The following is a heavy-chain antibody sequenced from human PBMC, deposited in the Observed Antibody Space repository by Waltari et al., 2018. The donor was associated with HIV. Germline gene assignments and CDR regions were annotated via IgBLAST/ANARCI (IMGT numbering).Heavy chain of an antibody. J-gene: IGHJ3*02. D-gene: IGHD3-9*01. CDR2: INPIFGTE. Sequence: VQLVQSGAEVKKPGSSVKVSCKASVGTFSSYAISWVRQAPGKGLEWMGGINPIFGTENYAQKFQGRVTITADESTSTAYMELSSLRSEDTAVYYCAREEDILTGYYTGDAFDIWGQGTMVTVSS. CDR3: AREEDILTGYYTGDAFDI. CDR1: VGTFSSYA. V-gene: IGHV1-69*01.